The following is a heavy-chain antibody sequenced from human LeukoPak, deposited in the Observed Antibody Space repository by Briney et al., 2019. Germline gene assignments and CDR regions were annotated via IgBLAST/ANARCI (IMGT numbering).Heavy chain of an antibody. CDR3: AKMYYDYVWGSYLGAGDYYFDY. J-gene: IGHJ4*02. V-gene: IGHV3-30*02. D-gene: IGHD3-16*02. CDR2: IRYDGSNK. Sequence: PGGSLRLSCAASGFTFSSYGMHWVRQAPGKGLEWVAFIRYDGSNKYYADSVKGRFTISRDNSKNTLYLQMNSLRAEDTAVYYCAKMYYDYVWGSYLGAGDYYFDYWGQGTLVTVSS. CDR1: GFTFSSYG.